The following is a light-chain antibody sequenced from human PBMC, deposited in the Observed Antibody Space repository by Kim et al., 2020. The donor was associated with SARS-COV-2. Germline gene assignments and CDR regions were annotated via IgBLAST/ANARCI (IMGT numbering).Light chain of an antibody. Sequence: HKVTISCSGSSSNIGDNFVSWFQKLPGTAPKLLIYDNDKRPAGIPDRFSGSKSATSVTLGITGLQTGDEADYYCATWDNSLSGVVFAGGTQLTVL. J-gene: IGLJ3*02. V-gene: IGLV1-51*01. CDR3: ATWDNSLSGVV. CDR2: DND. CDR1: SSNIGDNF.